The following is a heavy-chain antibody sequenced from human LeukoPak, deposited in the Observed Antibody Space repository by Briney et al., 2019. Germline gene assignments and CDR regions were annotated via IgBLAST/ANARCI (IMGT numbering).Heavy chain of an antibody. Sequence: SETLSLTCTVSGGSIINYYWSWIRQSPGEGLEWIGYIHYSGGTNYNPSLKSRVTISVDTSKNQFSLKLSSVTAADTAVYFCARHLNSGTHPLDYWGQGTLVTVSS. CDR2: IHYSGGT. D-gene: IGHD1-26*01. CDR3: ARHLNSGTHPLDY. CDR1: GGSIINYY. V-gene: IGHV4-59*08. J-gene: IGHJ4*02.